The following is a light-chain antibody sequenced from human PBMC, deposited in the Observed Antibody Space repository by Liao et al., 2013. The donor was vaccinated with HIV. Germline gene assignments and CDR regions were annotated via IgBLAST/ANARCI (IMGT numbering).Light chain of an antibody. CDR2: EDS. Sequence: SYELTQPPSVSVSPGQTATITCSGETLGDKYACWYQQRPGQSPALVIYEDSQRPSGIPERFSGSTSGSTATLTISETQPMDEADYYCQAWDSSRVFGGGTKLTVL. CDR3: QAWDSSRV. J-gene: IGLJ2*01. V-gene: IGLV3-1*01. CDR1: TLGDKY.